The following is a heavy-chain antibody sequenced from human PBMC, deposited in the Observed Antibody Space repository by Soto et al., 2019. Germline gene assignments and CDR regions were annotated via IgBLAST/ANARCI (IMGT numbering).Heavy chain of an antibody. Sequence: GGSLRLSCAASGFTFSNYAMSWVRQAPGKGLEWVSTTSNNGNTDFAESVRGRFTVSRDNSKNILYLQMTNLRVEDAAIYFCAKDLRPGLIVPTKSGFDPWGQGTLVTVSS. D-gene: IGHD2-21*01. J-gene: IGHJ5*02. CDR2: TSNNGNT. CDR1: GFTFSNYA. V-gene: IGHV3-23*01. CDR3: AKDLRPGLIVPTKSGFDP.